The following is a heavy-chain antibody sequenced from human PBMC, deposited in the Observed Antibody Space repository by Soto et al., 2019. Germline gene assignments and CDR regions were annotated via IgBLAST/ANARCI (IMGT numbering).Heavy chain of an antibody. CDR1: GGSISSSSYY. Sequence: NPSETLSLTCTVSGGSISSSSYYWGWIRQPPGKGLEWIGSIYYSGSTYYNPSLKSRVTISVDTSKNQFSLKLSSVTAADTAVYYCASQPTYYYYGMDVWGQGTTVTVSS. CDR3: ASQPTYYYYGMDV. CDR2: IYYSGST. J-gene: IGHJ6*02. V-gene: IGHV4-39*01.